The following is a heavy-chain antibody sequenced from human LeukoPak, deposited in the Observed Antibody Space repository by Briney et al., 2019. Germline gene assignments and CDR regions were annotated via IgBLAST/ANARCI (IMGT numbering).Heavy chain of an antibody. J-gene: IGHJ3*02. V-gene: IGHV1-69*05. CDR1: GGTFSSYA. CDR2: IFPIFGTA. CDR3: ARHRVTIVRGDVVPFDI. Sequence: ASLKLSCKASGGTFSSYAISWVRQAPGQGLEWMGGIFPIFGTANDAQKLQGRVTITTDESTSTAYMEVSSLRSEDTAVYYCARHRVTIVRGDVVPFDIWGQGTMVTVS. D-gene: IGHD3-10*01.